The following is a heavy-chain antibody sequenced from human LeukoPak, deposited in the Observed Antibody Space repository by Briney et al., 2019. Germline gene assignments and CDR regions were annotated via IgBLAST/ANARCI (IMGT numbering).Heavy chain of an antibody. CDR3: AGEGAVGYSYGHYFDY. CDR2: IYYSGST. D-gene: IGHD5-18*01. Sequence: SETLSLTCTVSGGSISSYYWSWIRQPPGKGLEWIGYIYYSGSTNYNPSLKSRVTISVDTSKNQFSLKLSSVTAADTAVYYCAGEGAVGYSYGHYFDYWGQGTLVTVSS. J-gene: IGHJ4*02. CDR1: GGSISSYY. V-gene: IGHV4-59*01.